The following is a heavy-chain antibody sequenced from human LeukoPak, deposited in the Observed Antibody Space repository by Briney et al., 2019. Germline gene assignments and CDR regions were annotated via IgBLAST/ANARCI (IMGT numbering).Heavy chain of an antibody. CDR1: GGTFSSYA. CDR3: ARERGSGSYRDN. CDR2: IIPIFGTA. Sequence: ASVKVSCKASGGTFSSYAISWVRQAPGQGLEWMGGIIPIFGTANYAQKFQGRVTITADESTSTAYMELSSLRSEDTAVYYCARERGSGSYRDNWGQGTLVTVSS. J-gene: IGHJ4*02. V-gene: IGHV1-69*13. D-gene: IGHD1-26*01.